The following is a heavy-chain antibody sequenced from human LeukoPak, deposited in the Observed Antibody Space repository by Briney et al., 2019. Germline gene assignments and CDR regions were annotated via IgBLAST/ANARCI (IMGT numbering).Heavy chain of an antibody. CDR3: ARGRNGIWSGYYGWFDP. CDR2: IYYSGST. Sequence: SETLSLTCTVSGGSISSYYWSWIRQPPGKGLEWIGYIYYSGSTNYNPSLKSRVTISVDTSKNQFSLKLSSVTAADTAVYYCARGRNGIWSGYYGWFDPWGQGTLVTVSS. V-gene: IGHV4-59*12. CDR1: GGSISSYY. J-gene: IGHJ5*02. D-gene: IGHD3-3*01.